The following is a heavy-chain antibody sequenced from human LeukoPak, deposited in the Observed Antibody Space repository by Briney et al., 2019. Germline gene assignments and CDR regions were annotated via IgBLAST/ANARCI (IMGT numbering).Heavy chain of an antibody. CDR2: ISSSSSTI. D-gene: IGHD3-10*01. CDR1: GFIFSSYS. Sequence: GSLRLSCAASGFIFSSYSMNWVRQAPGKGLEWVSYISSSSSTIYYADSVKGRFTISRDNAKSSLYLQMNSLRAEDMALYYCVKSPRGAVWYYFDYWGQGTLVTVSS. CDR3: VKSPRGAVWYYFDY. V-gene: IGHV3-48*04. J-gene: IGHJ4*02.